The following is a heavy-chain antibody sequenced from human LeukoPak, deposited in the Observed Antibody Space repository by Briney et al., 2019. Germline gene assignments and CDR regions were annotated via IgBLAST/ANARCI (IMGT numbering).Heavy chain of an antibody. J-gene: IGHJ4*02. CDR2: IYTTGST. D-gene: IGHD6-19*01. V-gene: IGHV4-4*07. CDR3: ARQIALAGKAGFDY. Sequence: SETLSLTCTVSGGSISSYYWTWIRQPAGKGLEWIGRIYTTGSTNYNPSLNSRVTMSVDTSKNQFSLKLSSVTAADTAVYYCARQIALAGKAGFDYWGQGTLVTVSS. CDR1: GGSISSYY.